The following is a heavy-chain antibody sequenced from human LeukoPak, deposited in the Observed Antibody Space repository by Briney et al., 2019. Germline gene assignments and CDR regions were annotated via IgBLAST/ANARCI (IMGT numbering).Heavy chain of an antibody. D-gene: IGHD2-15*01. V-gene: IGHV3-23*01. CDR3: ARGKGIEN. J-gene: IGHJ4*02. CDR2: ISGSGGST. CDR1: GFTFNNYA. Sequence: GGSLRLSCAASGFTFNNYAMSWVRQAPGKGLEWVSSISGSGGSTYYADSVKGRFTISRDNAKNSLYLQMNSLRAEDTAVYYCARGKGIENWGQGTLVTVSS.